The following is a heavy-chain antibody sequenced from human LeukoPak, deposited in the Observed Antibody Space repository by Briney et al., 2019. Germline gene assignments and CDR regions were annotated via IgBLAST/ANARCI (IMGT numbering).Heavy chain of an antibody. J-gene: IGHJ4*02. V-gene: IGHV3-23*01. CDR1: EFTFSSYA. D-gene: IGHD6-19*01. CDR3: AKDQRSIAVAGYFDY. CDR2: ISYSGGST. Sequence: GGSLRLSCTASEFTFSSYAMSWVRQAPGKGLEWVSGISYSGGSTYYADSVKGRFTISRDNSKNTLYLQMNSLRAEDTAVYYCAKDQRSIAVAGYFDYWGQGTLVTVSS.